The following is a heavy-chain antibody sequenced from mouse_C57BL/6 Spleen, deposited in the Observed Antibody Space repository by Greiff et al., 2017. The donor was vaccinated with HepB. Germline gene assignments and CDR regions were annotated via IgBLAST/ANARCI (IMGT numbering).Heavy chain of an antibody. CDR1: GYTFTEYT. Sequence: QVQLQQSGAELVKPGASVKLSCKASGYTFTEYTIHWVKQRTGQGLEWIGWFYPGSGSIKYNEKFKDKATLTADKSSSTVYMERSSLTSEDSAVYFVARHEGFGGYWYFDVWGTGTTVTVSS. V-gene: IGHV1-62-2*01. J-gene: IGHJ1*03. CDR2: FYPGSGSI. CDR3: ARHEGFGGYWYFDV.